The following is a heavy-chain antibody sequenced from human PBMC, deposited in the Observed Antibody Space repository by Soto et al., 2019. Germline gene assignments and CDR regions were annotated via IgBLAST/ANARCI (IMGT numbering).Heavy chain of an antibody. CDR3: SIYEYGPFDL. CDR2: IKSNVNGGTS. CDR1: GIIFSNAW. V-gene: IGHV3-15*07. J-gene: IGHJ2*01. Sequence: EVQLVESGGGLVKPGGSLRLSCEVSGIIFSNAWMNWVRQVPGKGLEWVGRIKSNVNGGTSDYAEPVKDRFTISRDDSKNTLYLEMDSLKTEDTAVYYCSIYEYGPFDLWGRGTLVTVAS. D-gene: IGHD3-10*01.